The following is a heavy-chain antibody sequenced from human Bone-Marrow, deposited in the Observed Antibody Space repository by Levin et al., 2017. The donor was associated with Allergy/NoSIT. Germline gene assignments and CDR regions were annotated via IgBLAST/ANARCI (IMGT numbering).Heavy chain of an antibody. CDR2: IYYRGNT. V-gene: IGHV4-59*02. J-gene: IGHJ3*02. Sequence: PSETLSLTCIVSAGSVSGYYWSWIRQPPGKGLEWIGYIYYRGNTNKNPSLKSRLNLPVDTSRNQFSLELSSVTTADTAVYYCARDWKGGFRGDEPLNAFDIWSQGTMVTVSS. D-gene: IGHD2-21*02. CDR1: AGSVSGYY. CDR3: ARDWKGGFRGDEPLNAFDI.